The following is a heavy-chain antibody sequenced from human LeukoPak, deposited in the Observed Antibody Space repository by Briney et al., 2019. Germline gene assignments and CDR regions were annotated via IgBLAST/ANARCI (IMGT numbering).Heavy chain of an antibody. CDR1: GGSISRSSYY. J-gene: IGHJ4*02. V-gene: IGHV4-39*01. CDR3: ASGPRPFDY. CDR2: IYYSGST. Sequence: SQTLSLTCSVSGGSISRSSYYWGSIRQPPGKGLDWIGSIYYSGSTYYNPSLKSRVTISVDTSKNQFSLKLGSVTAADTAVYYCASGPRPFDYWGQRTLVTVSS.